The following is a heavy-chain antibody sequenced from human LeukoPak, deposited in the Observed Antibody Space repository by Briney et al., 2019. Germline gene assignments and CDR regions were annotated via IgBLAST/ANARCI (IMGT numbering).Heavy chain of an antibody. CDR3: AGCRSGYYYGMDV. Sequence: PGGSLRLSCAASGFTFSSYAMSWVRQAPGKGLEWVSAISGSGGSTYYADSVKGRFTISRDNSKNTLNLQMNSLRAEDTAVYYCAGCRSGYYYGMDVWGQGTTVTVSS. CDR1: GFTFSSYA. D-gene: IGHD3-3*01. CDR2: ISGSGGST. J-gene: IGHJ6*02. V-gene: IGHV3-23*01.